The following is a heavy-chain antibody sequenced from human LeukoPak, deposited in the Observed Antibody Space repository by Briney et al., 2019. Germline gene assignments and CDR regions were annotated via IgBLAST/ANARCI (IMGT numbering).Heavy chain of an antibody. V-gene: IGHV1-8*02. CDR2: MNPNSGNT. CDR1: GYSFASYW. J-gene: IGHJ4*02. D-gene: IGHD2-15*01. CDR3: ARAGGYCGRISCPYYFDY. Sequence: GESLKISCKGSGYSFASYWIGWVRQMPGKGLEWMGWMNPNSGNTGYAQKFQGRVTMTRNTSISTAYMELSSLRSEDTAVYYCARAGGYCGRISCPYYFDYWGQGSLVAVSS.